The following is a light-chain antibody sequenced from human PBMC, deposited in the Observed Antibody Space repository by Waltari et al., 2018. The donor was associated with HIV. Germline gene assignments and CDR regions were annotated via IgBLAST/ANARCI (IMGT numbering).Light chain of an antibody. Sequence: QSALTQPASVSGSPGQSITISCTGTNSDVGGYNFVSWYQQHPGKVPELIIFEVSNRPSGISGRFSGSKSGNTASLTISGLRAEDEADYYCSSFTRRNNVIFGGGTKLTVL. J-gene: IGLJ2*01. V-gene: IGLV2-14*01. CDR2: EVS. CDR3: SSFTRRNNVI. CDR1: NSDVGGYNF.